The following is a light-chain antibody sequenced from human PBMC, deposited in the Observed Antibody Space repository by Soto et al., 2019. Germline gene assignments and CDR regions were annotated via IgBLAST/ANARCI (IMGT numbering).Light chain of an antibody. CDR2: DAS. Sequence: EIVLTQSPGTLSLSPGERATLSCRASQSVSSSSLAWYQQKRGQAPRLLIHDASSRATGIPDRFSGSGSGTDFTLTISRLEPEDFGVYYCQQYGGSPRTFGQGTKVDIK. V-gene: IGKV3-20*01. CDR3: QQYGGSPRT. J-gene: IGKJ1*01. CDR1: QSVSSSS.